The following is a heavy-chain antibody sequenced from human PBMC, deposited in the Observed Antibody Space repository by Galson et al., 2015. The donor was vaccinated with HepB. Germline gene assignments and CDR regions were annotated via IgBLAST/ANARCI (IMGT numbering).Heavy chain of an antibody. J-gene: IGHJ4*02. V-gene: IGHV1-3*01. D-gene: IGHD3-22*01. CDR2: ISAGTGNT. CDR1: GYTFTSYA. CDR3: ARGAYYDSSAYLFG. Sequence: SVKVSCKASGYTFTSYAMHWVRQAPGQRLEWLGWISAGTGNTKYSQRFQGRVTITRDTSASTAYMELSSLRSEDTAVYYCARGAYYDSSAYLFGWGQGTLVTVSS.